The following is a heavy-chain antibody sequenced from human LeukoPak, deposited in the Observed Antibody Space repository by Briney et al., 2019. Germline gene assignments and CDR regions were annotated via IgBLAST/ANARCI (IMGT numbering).Heavy chain of an antibody. CDR3: ARDPSIAVAGSGDY. D-gene: IGHD6-19*01. V-gene: IGHV3-48*04. J-gene: IGHJ4*02. CDR1: GFTFSSYA. CDR2: IGSRGRNI. Sequence: GGSLRLSCAASGFTFSSYAMHWVRQAPGKGLEWLSYIGSRGRNIYYADSVKGRFTISRDNAKNSVYLQMNSLRAEDTAVYYCARDPSIAVAGSGDYWGQGTLVTVSS.